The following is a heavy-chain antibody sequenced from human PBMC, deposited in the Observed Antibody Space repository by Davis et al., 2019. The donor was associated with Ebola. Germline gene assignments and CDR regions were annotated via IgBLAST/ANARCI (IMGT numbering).Heavy chain of an antibody. J-gene: IGHJ4*02. CDR1: GFTFSRYG. Sequence: GESLKIPCAASGFTFSRYGMHWVRQSPGKALEWVSSISSDRDYIYYADSAKGRFTIFRDNAKNTLFLQMNSLRAEDTAVYYCARGLRGGDSYWGQGTLVTVSS. D-gene: IGHD2-21*01. V-gene: IGHV3-21*01. CDR3: ARGLRGGDSY. CDR2: ISSDRDYI.